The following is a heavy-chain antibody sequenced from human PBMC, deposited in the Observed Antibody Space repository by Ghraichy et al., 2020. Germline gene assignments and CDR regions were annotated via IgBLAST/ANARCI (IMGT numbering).Heavy chain of an antibody. Sequence: GGSLRLSCAASEFTFSSYWMSWVRQAPGKGLEWVANIKQDGSEKYYVDSVKGRFTISRDNAKNSLYLQMNSLRAEDTAVYYCARDLAAAGTGYYYYYGMDVWGQGTTVTVSS. CDR3: ARDLAAAGTGYYYYYGMDV. CDR2: IKQDGSEK. D-gene: IGHD6-13*01. V-gene: IGHV3-7*04. J-gene: IGHJ6*02. CDR1: EFTFSSYW.